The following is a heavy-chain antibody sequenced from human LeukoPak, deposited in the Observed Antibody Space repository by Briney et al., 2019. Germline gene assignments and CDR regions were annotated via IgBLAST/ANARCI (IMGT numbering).Heavy chain of an antibody. CDR3: AKVAYYDSSGYYSDAFDI. D-gene: IGHD3-22*01. CDR2: ISGSGGST. CDR1: GFTFSSYA. J-gene: IGHJ3*02. V-gene: IGHV3-23*01. Sequence: GGSLRLSCAASGFTFSSYAMSWVRQAPGKGLEWVSAISGSGGSTYYADSVKGRFTISRDNSKNTLYLQMNSLRAEDTAVYYCAKVAYYDSSGYYSDAFDIWGQGTMVTVSS.